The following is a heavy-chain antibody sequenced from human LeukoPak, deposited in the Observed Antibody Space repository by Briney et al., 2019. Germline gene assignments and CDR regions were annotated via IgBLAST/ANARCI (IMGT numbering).Heavy chain of an antibody. Sequence: GGSLRLSCAASGFTFSNYEMNWVRQAPGKGLEWVSSISSSSSYIYYADSVKGRFTISRDNAKNSLYLQMNSLRAEDTAVYYCARDRSNIAASDGWFDPWGQGTLVTVSS. J-gene: IGHJ5*02. CDR1: GFTFSNYE. D-gene: IGHD6-13*01. V-gene: IGHV3-21*01. CDR3: ARDRSNIAASDGWFDP. CDR2: ISSSSSYI.